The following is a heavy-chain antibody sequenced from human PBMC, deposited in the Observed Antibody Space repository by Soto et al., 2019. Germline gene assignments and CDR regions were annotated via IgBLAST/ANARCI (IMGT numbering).Heavy chain of an antibody. J-gene: IGHJ4*02. D-gene: IGHD2-21*02. CDR1: GYTFTRYG. V-gene: IGHV1-3*01. CDR3: ARSIVVVTALDY. Sequence: ASVKVSCKASGYTFTRYGIGWARQAPGQGLEWMGWINAGNGNTKYSQKFQGRVTITRDTSASTAYMELSSLRSEDTAVYYCARSIVVVTALDYWGQGTLVTVSS. CDR2: INAGNGNT.